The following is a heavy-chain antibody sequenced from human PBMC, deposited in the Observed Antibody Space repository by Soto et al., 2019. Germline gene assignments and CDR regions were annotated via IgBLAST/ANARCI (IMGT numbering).Heavy chain of an antibody. Sequence: GGSLRLSCGASGFTFRTYWLSWVRQVPGKGLEWVANINQEGSEKNYVDSVKSRFTISRDNAKNSLHLQMSSLRAEDTALYYCARDGSTSWYSYDYHGMDVWGQGTTVTVSS. CDR2: INQEGSEK. CDR3: ARDGSTSWYSYDYHGMDV. D-gene: IGHD5-18*01. CDR1: GFTFRTYW. V-gene: IGHV3-7*05. J-gene: IGHJ6*02.